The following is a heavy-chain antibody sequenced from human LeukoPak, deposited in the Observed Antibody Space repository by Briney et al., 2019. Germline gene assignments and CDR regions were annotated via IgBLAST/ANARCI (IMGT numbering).Heavy chain of an antibody. CDR1: GGSFSGYY. V-gene: IGHV4-59*08. CDR2: AYYSGHT. Sequence: SETLSLTCAVSGGSFSGYYWTWIRQPPGKGLEWIGYAYYSGHTNYNSSLKSRVTMSLDTSKSQFSLRLSSVTAADTAVYFCARHPFATPFDYWGPGTLVTVSS. CDR3: ARHPFATPFDY. J-gene: IGHJ4*02. D-gene: IGHD2-15*01.